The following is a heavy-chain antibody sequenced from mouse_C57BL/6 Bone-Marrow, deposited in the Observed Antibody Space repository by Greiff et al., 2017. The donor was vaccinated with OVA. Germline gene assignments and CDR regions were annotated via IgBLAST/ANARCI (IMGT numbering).Heavy chain of an antibody. J-gene: IGHJ2*01. Sequence: VQLKESGGDLVKPGGSLKLSCAASGFTFSSYGMSWVRQTPDKRLEWVATISSGGSYTYYPDSVKGRFTISRDNAKNTLYLQMSSLKSEDTAMYYCASPYYYGSSYFDYWGQGTTLTVSS. D-gene: IGHD1-1*01. CDR3: ASPYYYGSSYFDY. CDR2: ISSGGSYT. CDR1: GFTFSSYG. V-gene: IGHV5-6*01.